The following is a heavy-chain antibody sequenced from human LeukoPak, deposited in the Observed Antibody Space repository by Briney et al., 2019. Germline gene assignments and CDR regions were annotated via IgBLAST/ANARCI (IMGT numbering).Heavy chain of an antibody. CDR3: ARGRDYVWGSYRKYYYYGMDV. Sequence: SETLSLTRAVYGGSFSGYYWSWIRQPPGKGLEWIGEINHSGSTNYNPSLKSRVTISVDTSKNQFSLKLSSVTAADTAVYYCARGRDYVWGSYRKYYYYGMDVWGQGTTVTVSS. V-gene: IGHV4-34*01. CDR2: INHSGST. CDR1: GGSFSGYY. D-gene: IGHD3-16*02. J-gene: IGHJ6*02.